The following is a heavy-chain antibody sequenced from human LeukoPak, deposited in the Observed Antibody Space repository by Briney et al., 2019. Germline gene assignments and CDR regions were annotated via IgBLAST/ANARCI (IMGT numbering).Heavy chain of an antibody. CDR2: ISGSGGST. D-gene: IGHD2-15*01. Sequence: GGSLRLSCAASGFTFSSYAMSWVRQAPGKGLEWVSAISGSGGSTYYADSVKGRFTISRDNSKNTLYLQMNSLRAEDTAVYYCAKDIGCSGGSCYSIGNAFDIWGQGTMVTVSS. V-gene: IGHV3-23*01. CDR3: AKDIGCSGGSCYSIGNAFDI. J-gene: IGHJ3*02. CDR1: GFTFSSYA.